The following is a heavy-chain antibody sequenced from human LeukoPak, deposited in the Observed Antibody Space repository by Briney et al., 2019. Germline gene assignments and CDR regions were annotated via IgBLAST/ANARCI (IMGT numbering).Heavy chain of an antibody. V-gene: IGHV4-38-2*02. Sequence: SETLSLTCTVSGYSISNGYYWGWIRQPPGKGLEWIGNIYHSGSTYYNPSLKSRVTISVDTSKNQFSLKLSSVTAADTAVYYCAAGSESYDTRGYSYYFDYWGQGTLVTVSS. D-gene: IGHD3-22*01. CDR1: GYSISNGYY. J-gene: IGHJ4*02. CDR2: IYHSGST. CDR3: AAGSESYDTRGYSYYFDY.